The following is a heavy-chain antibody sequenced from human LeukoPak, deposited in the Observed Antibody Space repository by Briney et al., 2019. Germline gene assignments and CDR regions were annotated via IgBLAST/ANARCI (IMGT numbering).Heavy chain of an antibody. V-gene: IGHV4-38-2*02. CDR2: FYHGGST. J-gene: IGHJ4*02. CDR3: ARDRVSTTVTTPFDY. D-gene: IGHD4-17*01. Sequence: PSETLSLTCTVSGYSISTGYYWDWIRQPPGKGLEWIGTFYHGGSTYYNPSLKSRVTISVDTSKNQFSLNLSSVTAADTAVYYCARDRVSTTVTTPFDYWGQGTLVTVSS. CDR1: GYSISTGYY.